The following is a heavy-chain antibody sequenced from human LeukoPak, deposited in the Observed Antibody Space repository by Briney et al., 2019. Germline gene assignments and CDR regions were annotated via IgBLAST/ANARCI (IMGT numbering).Heavy chain of an antibody. J-gene: IGHJ6*02. CDR1: GGSISIYY. Sequence: SETLSLTCTVSGGSISIYYWSWIRQPPGKGLEWIGYIYYSGSTNYNPSLKSRVTISVDTSKNQFSLKLSSVTAADTAVYYCARASMHYYYYYGMDVWGQGTTVTVSS. D-gene: IGHD2-2*01. CDR3: ARASMHYYYYYGMDV. V-gene: IGHV4-59*01. CDR2: IYYSGST.